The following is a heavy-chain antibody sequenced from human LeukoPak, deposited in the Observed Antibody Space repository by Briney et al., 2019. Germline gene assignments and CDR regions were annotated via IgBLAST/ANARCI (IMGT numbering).Heavy chain of an antibody. CDR1: GFTFSSYS. Sequence: GGSLRLSCAASGFTFSSYSMNWVRQAPGKGLEWVSSISSSSSYMYYADSVKGRFTISRDNAKNSLYLQMNSLRAEDTAVYYCARSSSWYIGAFDIWGQGTMVTVSS. D-gene: IGHD6-13*01. CDR2: ISSSSSYM. CDR3: ARSSSWYIGAFDI. J-gene: IGHJ3*02. V-gene: IGHV3-21*01.